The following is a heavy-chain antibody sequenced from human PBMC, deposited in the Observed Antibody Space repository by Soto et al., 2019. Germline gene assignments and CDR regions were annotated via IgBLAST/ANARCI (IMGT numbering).Heavy chain of an antibody. D-gene: IGHD6-6*01. CDR1: VYTFTSYG. CDR2: ISPNNGNT. V-gene: IGHV1-18*01. Sequence: GASVTVSCKASVYTFTSYGSSWVRPAPGQGLEWMGGISPNNGNTNYAQKFQGRVTITADESTSTAYMELSSLRSEDTAVYYCARSPTSSSPGGYYYYYGMDVWGQGTTVTVSS. CDR3: ARSPTSSSPGGYYYYYGMDV. J-gene: IGHJ6*02.